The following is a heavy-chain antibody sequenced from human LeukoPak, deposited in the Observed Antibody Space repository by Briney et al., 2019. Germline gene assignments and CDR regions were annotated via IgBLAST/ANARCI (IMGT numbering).Heavy chain of an antibody. D-gene: IGHD6-19*01. CDR1: GGSISSHY. CDR3: AREGYASGWNDF. J-gene: IGHJ4*02. CDR2: IYQSGTS. Sequence: SETLSLTCTVSGGSISSHYWSWIRQPPGKGLEWIGYIYQSGTSNYNPSLKSRVTISVDLSKDQFSLKLRSVTAADTAVYYCAREGYASGWNDFWGQGTLVTVSS. V-gene: IGHV4-59*11.